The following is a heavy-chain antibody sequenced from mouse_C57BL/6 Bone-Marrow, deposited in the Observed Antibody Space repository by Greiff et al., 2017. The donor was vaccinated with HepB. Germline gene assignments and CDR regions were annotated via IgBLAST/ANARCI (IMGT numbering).Heavy chain of an antibody. D-gene: IGHD1-1*01. Sequence: VKLQESGPELVKPGASVKISCKASGYTFTDYYINWVKQRPGQGLEWIGWIFPGSGSTYYNEKFKGKATLTVDKSSSTAYMLLSSLTSEDSAVYFCASFTTVVATDAMDYWGQGTSVTVSS. CDR1: GYTFTDYY. V-gene: IGHV1-75*01. CDR3: ASFTTVVATDAMDY. J-gene: IGHJ4*01. CDR2: IFPGSGST.